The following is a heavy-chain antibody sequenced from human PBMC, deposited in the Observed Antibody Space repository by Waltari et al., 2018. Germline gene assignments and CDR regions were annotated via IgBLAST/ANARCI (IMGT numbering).Heavy chain of an antibody. Sequence: QVQLVESGGGVVQPGRSLRLSCAASGFTFSSYAMHWVRQAPGKGLEWVAVRSYDGSNKYYADSVKGRFTISRDNSKNTLYRQINSLRAEDTAVYYCAREVLGIFGESNWFDPWGQGTLVTVSS. D-gene: IGHD2-15*01. CDR1: GFTFSSYA. CDR2: RSYDGSNK. V-gene: IGHV3-30*01. J-gene: IGHJ5*02. CDR3: AREVLGIFGESNWFDP.